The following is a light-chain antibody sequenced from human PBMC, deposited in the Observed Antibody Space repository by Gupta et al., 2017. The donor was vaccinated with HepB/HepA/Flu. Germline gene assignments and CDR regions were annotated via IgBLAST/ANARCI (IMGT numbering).Light chain of an antibody. CDR1: SSNIGNNY. V-gene: IGLV1-51*02. CDR3: GTWDSSLSVWV. J-gene: IGLJ3*02. CDR2: ENN. Sequence: QSVLTQPPSVSAAPGQKVTIPCSGSSSNIGNNYVSWYQQHPGTAPKLLIYENNKRPSGIPDRFSGSKSGTSATLGITGLQTGDEADYYCGTWDSSLSVWVFGGGTKLTVL.